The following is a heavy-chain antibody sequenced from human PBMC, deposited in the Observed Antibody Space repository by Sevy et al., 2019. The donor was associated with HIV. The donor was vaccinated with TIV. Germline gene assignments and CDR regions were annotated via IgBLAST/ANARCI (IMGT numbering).Heavy chain of an antibody. CDR1: VFTFSDHY. CDR2: VRKKVNSYTT. D-gene: IGHD3-10*01. J-gene: IGHJ2*01. CDR3: TRVGSLWYFDL. V-gene: IGHV3-72*01. Sequence: GGSLRLSCAASVFTFSDHYMDWVRQAPGKGLEWVGRVRKKVNSYTTEYAASVKDRFTISRDDSQNSLYLQMNSLKTEDTAVYYCTRVGSLWYFDLWGRGTLVTVSS.